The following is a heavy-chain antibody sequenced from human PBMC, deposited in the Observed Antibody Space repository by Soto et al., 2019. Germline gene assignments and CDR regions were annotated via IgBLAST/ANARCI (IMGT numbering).Heavy chain of an antibody. Sequence: ASVKVSCKASGYTFTSYAMHWVRQAPGQRLEWMGWINAGNGNTKYSQKFQGRVTITRDTSASTAYMELSSLRSEDTAVYYCARDFVGDSSSWYPFYFDYWGQGTLVTVSS. CDR1: GYTFTSYA. D-gene: IGHD6-13*01. CDR3: ARDFVGDSSSWYPFYFDY. V-gene: IGHV1-3*01. CDR2: INAGNGNT. J-gene: IGHJ4*02.